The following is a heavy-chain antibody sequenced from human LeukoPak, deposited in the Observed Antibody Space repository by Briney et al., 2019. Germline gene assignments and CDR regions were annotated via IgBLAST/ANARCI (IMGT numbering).Heavy chain of an antibody. CDR1: GFPFSDYY. CDR3: ARAKPKNMVRGLIMRRESRYYFDY. D-gene: IGHD3-10*01. V-gene: IGHV3-11*01. CDR2: ISGSGNTL. J-gene: IGHJ4*02. Sequence: GGSLRLSCAASGFPFSDYYMNWIRQAPGKGLEWLSYISGSGNTLYYADSVRGRFTISRDNAKNSLYLQMNSLRAEDTAVCYCARAKPKNMVRGLIMRRESRYYFDYWGQGTLVTVSS.